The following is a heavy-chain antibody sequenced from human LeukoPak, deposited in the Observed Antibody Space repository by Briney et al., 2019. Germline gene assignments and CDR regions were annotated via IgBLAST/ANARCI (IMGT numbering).Heavy chain of an antibody. J-gene: IGHJ4*02. Sequence: GGSLRLSCAASGFTFSSYAMNWVRQAPGKGLEGVSDISGSGDSAYYADSVKGRFTISRDNAKNSLFLQTNSLRAEDTAVYYCARAAYGAWDYWGQGTLVTVSS. V-gene: IGHV3-23*01. CDR2: ISGSGDSA. D-gene: IGHD4-17*01. CDR3: ARAAYGAWDY. CDR1: GFTFSSYA.